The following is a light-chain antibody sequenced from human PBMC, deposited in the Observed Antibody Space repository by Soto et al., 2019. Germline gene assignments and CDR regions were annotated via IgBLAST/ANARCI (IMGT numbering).Light chain of an antibody. J-gene: IGKJ2*01. Sequence: EIGMTQSPATLSLSPGERASLSCRASQSINSELAWYQQKPGQPPRLLIYGASTRATGVPARLTGSESGSEFTLSLSGLQSEDLAVYYCKQYDNWPLTFGQGTRREI. V-gene: IGKV3-15*01. CDR2: GAS. CDR3: KQYDNWPLT. CDR1: QSINSE.